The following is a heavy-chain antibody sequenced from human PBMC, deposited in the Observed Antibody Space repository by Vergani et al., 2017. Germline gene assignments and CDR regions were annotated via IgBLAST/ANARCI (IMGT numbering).Heavy chain of an antibody. CDR3: ARGARSSGDYYQPPKRDYFDY. CDR2: IYHSGST. CDR1: GYSISSVYY. V-gene: IGHV4-38-2*01. J-gene: IGHJ4*02. Sequence: QVQLQESGPGLVKPSETLSLTFAVSGYSISSVYYWGWIRQPPGKVLEWIGGIYHSGSTYYNTSLKSRVTISVDTPKNQFSLKLSSVTAADTAVYYCARGARSSGDYYQPPKRDYFDYWGQGTLVTVSS. D-gene: IGHD3-22*01.